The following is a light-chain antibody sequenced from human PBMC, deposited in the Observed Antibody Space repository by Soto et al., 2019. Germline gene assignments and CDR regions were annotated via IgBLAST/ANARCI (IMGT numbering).Light chain of an antibody. CDR1: QAVSSNY. V-gene: IGKV3-20*01. CDR2: GAS. CDR3: VPYGSSRR. J-gene: IGKJ1*01. Sequence: ALKQSLGTLSSSQGERATLSCRASQAVSSNYLAWYQQKPGQAPRLLISGASGRATGIPDRFIGSGSGTDYTLPLSRLEPEDFAVNYGVPYGSSRRFCEVTKVDI.